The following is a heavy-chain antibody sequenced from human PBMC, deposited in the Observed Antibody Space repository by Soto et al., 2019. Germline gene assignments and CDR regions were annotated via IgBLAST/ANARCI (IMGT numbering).Heavy chain of an antibody. V-gene: IGHV3-23*01. D-gene: IGHD1-26*01. CDR2: ISGSGGSI. CDR1: GFTFSSYA. CDR3: AGAYYYYYYMDV. Sequence: GGSLSLSCAASGFTFSSYAMSWVRQAPGKGLEWVSAISGSGGSIYYADSVKGRFTISRDNAKNSLYLQMNSLRAEDTAVYYCAGAYYYYYYMDVWGKGTTVTVSS. J-gene: IGHJ6*03.